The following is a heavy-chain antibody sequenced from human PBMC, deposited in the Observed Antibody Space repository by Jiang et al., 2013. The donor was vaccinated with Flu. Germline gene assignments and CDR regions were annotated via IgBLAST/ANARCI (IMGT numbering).Heavy chain of an antibody. D-gene: IGHD6-19*01. CDR1: GGSFSGYY. Sequence: LLKPSETLSLTCAVYGGSFSGYYWSWIRQPPGKGLEWIGEINHSGSTNYNPSLKSRVTISVDTSKNQFSLKLSSVTAADTAVYYCARVSGWFKTKFDYWGQGTLVTVSS. CDR3: ARVSGWFKTKFDY. J-gene: IGHJ4*02. CDR2: INHSGST. V-gene: IGHV4-34*01.